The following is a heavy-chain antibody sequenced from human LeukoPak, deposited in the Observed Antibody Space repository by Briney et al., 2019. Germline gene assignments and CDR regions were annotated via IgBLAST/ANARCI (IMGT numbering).Heavy chain of an antibody. Sequence: GGSLRLSCAASGFTFDDYAMHWVRQAPGKGLEWVSGISWNSGSIGYADSVKGRFTISRDNAKNSLYLQMNSLRAEDTALHYCAKDIEYSSGWYGGSFDYWGQGTLVTVSS. V-gene: IGHV3-9*01. CDR1: GFTFDDYA. J-gene: IGHJ4*02. D-gene: IGHD6-19*01. CDR3: AKDIEYSSGWYGGSFDY. CDR2: ISWNSGSI.